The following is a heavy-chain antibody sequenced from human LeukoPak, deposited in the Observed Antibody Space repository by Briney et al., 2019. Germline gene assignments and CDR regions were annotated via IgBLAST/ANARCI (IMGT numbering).Heavy chain of an antibody. Sequence: GESLKISCKGSGYSFTSYWIGWVRQMPGKGLEWMGIIYPGDSDSRYSPSFQGQVTISADKSISTAYLQWSSLKASDTAMYYCARPRGYCSSTSCSLWWFDPWGQGTLVTVSS. D-gene: IGHD2-2*01. CDR1: GYSFTSYW. V-gene: IGHV5-51*01. J-gene: IGHJ5*02. CDR3: ARPRGYCSSTSCSLWWFDP. CDR2: IYPGDSDS.